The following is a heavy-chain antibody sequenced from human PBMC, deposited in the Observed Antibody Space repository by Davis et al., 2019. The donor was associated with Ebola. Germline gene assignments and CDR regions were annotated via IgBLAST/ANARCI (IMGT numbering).Heavy chain of an antibody. CDR2: IYYSGST. Sequence: MPSETLSLTCTVSGGSISSGGYYWSWIRQHPGKGLEWIGYIYYSGSTNYNPSLKSRVTISVDTSKNQFSLKLSSVTAADTAVYYCARGDIVVVGVFDPWGQGTLVTVSS. CDR1: GGSISSGGYY. V-gene: IGHV4-61*08. J-gene: IGHJ5*02. D-gene: IGHD2-2*01. CDR3: ARGDIVVVGVFDP.